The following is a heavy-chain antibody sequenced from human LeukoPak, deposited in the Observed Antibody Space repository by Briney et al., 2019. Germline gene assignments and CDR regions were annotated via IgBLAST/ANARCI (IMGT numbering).Heavy chain of an antibody. Sequence: ASVKVSCKASGYTFTGYYMHWVRQAPGQGLEWMGWINPNSGGTNYAQKFQGRVTMTRDTSISTAYMELSRLRSDDTAVYYCARVSYGQIGWFDPWGQGTLVTVSS. D-gene: IGHD2/OR15-2a*01. CDR2: INPNSGGT. V-gene: IGHV1-2*02. J-gene: IGHJ5*02. CDR1: GYTFTGYY. CDR3: ARVSYGQIGWFDP.